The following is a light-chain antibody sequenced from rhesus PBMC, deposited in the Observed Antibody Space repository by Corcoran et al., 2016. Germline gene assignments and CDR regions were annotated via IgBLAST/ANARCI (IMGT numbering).Light chain of an antibody. V-gene: IGKV1-36*02. CDR1: QGISDY. Sequence: DIQMTQSPSSLSASVGYRVTITCRASQGISDYLSWYQQKQGKAPKRLIYSASSSECGVQSRFSGIGSGTDFTLTISSLRPEDFAAYYCLQGYTTPYSFGQGTKVEIK. CDR2: SAS. J-gene: IGKJ2*01. CDR3: LQGYTTPYS.